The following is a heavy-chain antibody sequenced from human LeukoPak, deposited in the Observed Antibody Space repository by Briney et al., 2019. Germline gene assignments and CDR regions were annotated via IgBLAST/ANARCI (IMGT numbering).Heavy chain of an antibody. D-gene: IGHD3-10*01. J-gene: IGHJ4*02. Sequence: GGSLRLSCAASGLTFDDYGMSWVRQAPGKGLEWVANINQDGTEKHYVDSVEGRFTISRDNAKNSLSLQMNSLRVEDTAVYYCAKVAKYYYGSETYYFFEHWGQGTPVTASS. CDR1: GLTFDDYG. V-gene: IGHV3-7*01. CDR2: INQDGTEK. CDR3: AKVAKYYYGSETYYFFEH.